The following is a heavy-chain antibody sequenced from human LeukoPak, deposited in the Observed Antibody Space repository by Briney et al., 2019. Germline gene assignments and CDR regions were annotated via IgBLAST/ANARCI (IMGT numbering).Heavy chain of an antibody. Sequence: GASLKISCKCSGSIFTSYWIAGGRQLPGKGVERMGIIYTGDYDTKDSPSFQGHVTISADKSISTAYLQWSSLKASDTAMYYCARHVSLTTVTTGDCWGQGTLVTVSS. CDR3: ARHVSLTTVTTGDC. D-gene: IGHD4-17*01. V-gene: IGHV5-51*01. J-gene: IGHJ4*02. CDR2: IYTGDYDT. CDR1: GSIFTSYW.